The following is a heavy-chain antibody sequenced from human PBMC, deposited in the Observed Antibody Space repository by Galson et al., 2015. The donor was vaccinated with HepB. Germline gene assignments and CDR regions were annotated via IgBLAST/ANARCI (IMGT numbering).Heavy chain of an antibody. Sequence: SLRLSCAASGFTFSSYAMHWVRQAPGKGLEWVAVISYDGSNKYYADSVKGRFTISRDNSKNTLYLQMNSLRAEDTAVYYCARVARYYDSSGYYFDYWGQGTLVTVSS. J-gene: IGHJ4*02. V-gene: IGHV3-30-3*01. CDR2: ISYDGSNK. CDR1: GFTFSSYA. D-gene: IGHD3-22*01. CDR3: ARVARYYDSSGYYFDY.